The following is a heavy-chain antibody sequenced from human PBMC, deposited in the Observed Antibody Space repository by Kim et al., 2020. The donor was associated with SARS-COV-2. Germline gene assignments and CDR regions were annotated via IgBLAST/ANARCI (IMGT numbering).Heavy chain of an antibody. CDR2: ISWNSGSI. J-gene: IGHJ5*02. D-gene: IGHD4-17*01. V-gene: IGHV3-9*01. CDR3: AKECYGDYGHNWFDP. Sequence: GGSLRLSCAASGFTFDDYAMHWVRQAPGKGLEWVSGISWNSGSIGYADSVKGRFTISRDNAKNSLYLQMNSLRAEDTALYYCAKECYGDYGHNWFDPWGQGTLVTVSS. CDR1: GFTFDDYA.